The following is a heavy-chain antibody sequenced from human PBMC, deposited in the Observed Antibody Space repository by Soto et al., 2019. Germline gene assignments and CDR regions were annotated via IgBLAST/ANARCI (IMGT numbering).Heavy chain of an antibody. CDR2: IIPIFGTA. D-gene: IGHD5-12*01. CDR3: ARSRPRGYSGYDYYYYYGMDV. J-gene: IGHJ6*02. V-gene: IGHV1-69*13. CDR1: GGTFSSYA. Sequence: SVKVSCKASGGTFSSYAISWVRQAPGQGLEWMGGIIPIFGTANYAQKLQGRVTITADESTSTAYMELSSLRSEDTAVYYCARSRPRGYSGYDYYYYYGMDVWGQGTTVTVSS.